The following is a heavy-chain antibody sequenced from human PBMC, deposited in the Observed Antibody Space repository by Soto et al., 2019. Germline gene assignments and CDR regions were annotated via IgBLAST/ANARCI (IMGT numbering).Heavy chain of an antibody. Sequence: QVQLQESGPGLVKPSETLSLTCSVSNGSISGFYWTWIRQPPGKILEWIGYIHYSGRTDYNPSLTRRATMSVDTSKNQFSLNLKSITAADTAVYYCVRVGVGIGNHFDSWGRGTPVTVSS. CDR3: VRVGVGIGNHFDS. CDR2: IHYSGRT. J-gene: IGHJ4*02. V-gene: IGHV4-59*12. CDR1: NGSISGFY. D-gene: IGHD1-26*01.